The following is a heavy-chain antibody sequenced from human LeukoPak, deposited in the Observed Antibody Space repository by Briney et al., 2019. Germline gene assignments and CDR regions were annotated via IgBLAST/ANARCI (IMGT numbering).Heavy chain of an antibody. CDR1: RFTFSSYA. V-gene: IGHV3-23*01. J-gene: IGHJ4*02. D-gene: IGHD3-10*01. Sequence: PGGSLRLSCAASRFTFSSYAMSWVRQAPGKGLEWVSAISGSGGSTYYADSVKGRFTISRDNSKNTLYLQMNSLRAEDTAVYYCAARFVGLLWFGELFSPFDYWGQGTLVTVSS. CDR2: ISGSGGST. CDR3: AARFVGLLWFGELFSPFDY.